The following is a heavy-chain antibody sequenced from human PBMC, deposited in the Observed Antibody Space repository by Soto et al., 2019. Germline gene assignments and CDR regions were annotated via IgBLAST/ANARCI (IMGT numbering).Heavy chain of an antibody. CDR2: ISGSGGST. Sequence: GGSLRLSCAASGFTFSSYAMSWVRQAPGKGLEWVSAISGSGGSTYYADSVKGRFTISRDNSKNTLYLQMNSLRAEDTAVYYCAKGGKLIDYYGMDVWGQGTTVTVSS. J-gene: IGHJ6*02. D-gene: IGHD3-10*01. V-gene: IGHV3-23*01. CDR3: AKGGKLIDYYGMDV. CDR1: GFTFSSYA.